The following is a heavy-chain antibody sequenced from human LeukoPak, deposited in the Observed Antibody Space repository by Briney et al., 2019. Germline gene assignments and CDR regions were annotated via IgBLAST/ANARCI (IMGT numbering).Heavy chain of an antibody. D-gene: IGHD5-18*01. CDR3: ARPGHNYGLDY. CDR1: GFTFSDYY. J-gene: IGHJ4*02. CDR2: SSGSGTTI. Sequence: PGGSLRLSCAASGFTFSDYYMSWVRQAPGKGLEWVSYSSGSGTTIYYADSVKGRFIISRDNVKKSLYLQMNSLRAEDTAVYYCARPGHNYGLDYWGQGTLVTVSS. V-gene: IGHV3-11*01.